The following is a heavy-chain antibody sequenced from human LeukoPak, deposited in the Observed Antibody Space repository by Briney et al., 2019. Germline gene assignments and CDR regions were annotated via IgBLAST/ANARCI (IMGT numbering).Heavy chain of an antibody. D-gene: IGHD1-26*01. CDR3: AKDLASSFIFDY. V-gene: IGHV3-30*02. CDR1: GFTFSSYG. Sequence: GGSLRLSCAASGFTFSSYGMHWVRQAPGKGLEWVAFIRYDGSNKYYADSVKGRFTISRDNSKNTLYLQMNSLRAEDTAVYYCAKDLASSFIFDYWGQGTLVTVSS. CDR2: IRYDGSNK. J-gene: IGHJ4*02.